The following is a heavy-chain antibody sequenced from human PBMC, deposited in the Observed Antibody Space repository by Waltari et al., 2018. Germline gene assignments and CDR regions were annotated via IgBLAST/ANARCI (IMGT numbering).Heavy chain of an antibody. CDR2: IYYSGST. CDR3: AGHIVVVPAAMTGNWFDP. Sequence: QLQLQESGPGLVKPSENLSLTCTVSGGSISSSSYYWGWIRTPPGKGLEWIGSIYYSGSTYYNPSLKSRVTISVDTSKNQFSLKLSSVTAADTAVYYCAGHIVVVPAAMTGNWFDPWGQGTLVTVSS. D-gene: IGHD2-2*01. CDR1: GGSISSSSYY. V-gene: IGHV4-39*01. J-gene: IGHJ5*02.